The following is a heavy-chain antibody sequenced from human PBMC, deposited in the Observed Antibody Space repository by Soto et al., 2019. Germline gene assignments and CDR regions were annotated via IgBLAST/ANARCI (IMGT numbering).Heavy chain of an antibody. CDR2: IYWDDDK. J-gene: IGHJ4*02. Sequence: QITLKESGPTLVKPTQTLTLTCTFSGFSLSTSGVGVGWIRQPPGKALEWLALIYWDDDKRYSPSLKSRLTSTKDTSKNQVVLTMTNMDPVDTATYYCAHTPAIAAGYYFDYWGQGTLVTVSS. CDR3: AHTPAIAAGYYFDY. D-gene: IGHD6-13*01. V-gene: IGHV2-5*02. CDR1: GFSLSTSGVG.